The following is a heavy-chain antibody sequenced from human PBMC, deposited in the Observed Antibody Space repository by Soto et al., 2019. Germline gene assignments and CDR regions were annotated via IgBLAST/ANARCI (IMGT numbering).Heavy chain of an antibody. J-gene: IGHJ5*02. V-gene: IGHV3-30*18. CDR2: ISYDGSDK. CDR3: AKTSGYDYVWGSSGLDP. Sequence: GGSLRLSCAASGFTFSSFGMHWVRQAPDKGLQWVAVISYDGSDKYYADSVKGRFTISRDDSTNTMYLQMNSLRPEDTAVYYCAKTSGYDYVWGSSGLDPWGQGT. D-gene: IGHD3-16*01. CDR1: GFTFSSFG.